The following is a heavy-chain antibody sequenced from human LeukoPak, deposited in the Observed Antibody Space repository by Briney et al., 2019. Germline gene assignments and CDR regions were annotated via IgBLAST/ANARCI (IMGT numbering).Heavy chain of an antibody. CDR1: GYSISSGYY. D-gene: IGHD3-22*01. CDR2: IYHSGST. J-gene: IGHJ4*02. CDR3: AREGDYYDSSGSYPFDY. Sequence: PSETLSLTCTVSGYSISSGYYWGWIRQPPGKGLEWIGGIYHSGSTYYNPSLKSRVTISVDTSKNQFSLKLSSVTAADTAVYYCAREGDYYDSSGSYPFDYWGQGTLVTVSS. V-gene: IGHV4-38-2*02.